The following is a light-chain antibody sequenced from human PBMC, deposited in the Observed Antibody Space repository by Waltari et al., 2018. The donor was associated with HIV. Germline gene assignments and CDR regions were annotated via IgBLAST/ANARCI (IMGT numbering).Light chain of an antibody. CDR2: DRN. J-gene: IGLJ2*01. V-gene: IGLV1-40*01. CDR3: QSYDSRLSGSVV. CDR1: NSNIGAGFD. Sequence: QSALTQPPSVSGAPGQSVTISCSGSNSNIGAGFDVHWYQQVPGTAPRLLIYDRNTRPSGVPDRFSGSKSGTSAALAINGRQSEDEADYYCQSYDSRLSGSVVFGGGTKVTVL.